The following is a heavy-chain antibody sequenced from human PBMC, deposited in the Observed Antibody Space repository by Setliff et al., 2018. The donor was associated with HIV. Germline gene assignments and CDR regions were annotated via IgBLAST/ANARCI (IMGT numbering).Heavy chain of an antibody. CDR1: GGSISSGDYY. J-gene: IGHJ4*02. CDR3: ARVRRDGNSFDD. D-gene: IGHD4-4*01. V-gene: IGHV4-30-4*08. Sequence: SETLSLTCTVSGGSISSGDYYWSWIRQPPGKGLEWIGYIYYSGSTYYNPSLKSRVTISLDTSKNQFSLKLSSVTAADTTVYFCARVRRDGNSFDDWGQGTLVTVSS. CDR2: IYYSGST.